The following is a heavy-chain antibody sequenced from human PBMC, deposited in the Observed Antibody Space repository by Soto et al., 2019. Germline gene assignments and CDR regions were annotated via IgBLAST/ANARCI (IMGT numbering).Heavy chain of an antibody. CDR3: AKDGGVPTDYIDY. J-gene: IGHJ4*02. Sequence: DVQLVESGGGLIQPGHSLRLSCEASGFRFQDYAMHWVRQAPGEGLEWVSGISWNSNNIGYGDSVKGRFTISRDNVKNSLYLQMDSLRPEDTAFYYCAKDGGVPTDYIDYWGQGSLVTVSS. CDR1: GFRFQDYA. CDR2: ISWNSNNI. V-gene: IGHV3-9*01. D-gene: IGHD3-16*01.